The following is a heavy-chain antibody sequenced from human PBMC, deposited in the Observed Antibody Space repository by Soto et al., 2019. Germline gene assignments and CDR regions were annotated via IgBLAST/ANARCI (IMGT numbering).Heavy chain of an antibody. CDR3: ARARAARPYYYSYSCMDV. CDR1: GDSVSSNSAA. Sequence: SQTLSLTCALSGDSVSSNSAAWNWIRQSPSRGLEWLGRTYYRSKWYNDYAVSVKSRITINPDTSNNKFSMQLNSVTPEDTAVYYCARARAARPYYYSYSCMDVWGQGTTVTVSS. J-gene: IGHJ6*02. CDR2: TYYRSKWYN. V-gene: IGHV6-1*01. D-gene: IGHD6-6*01.